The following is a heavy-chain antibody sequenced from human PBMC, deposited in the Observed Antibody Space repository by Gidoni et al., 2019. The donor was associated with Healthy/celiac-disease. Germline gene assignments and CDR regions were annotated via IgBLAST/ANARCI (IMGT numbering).Heavy chain of an antibody. CDR1: GFTFSSYG. CDR3: ARDRLDCSITSGYKKFDY. J-gene: IGHJ4*02. CDR2: IWYDGSNK. Sequence: VESGGGVVQPGRSLRLSCAAPGFTFSSYGMHWVRQAPGKGLEWVAVIWYDGSNKYYADSVKGRFTISRDNSKNTLYLQLNSLRAEDTAVYYCARDRLDCSITSGYKKFDYWGQGTLVTVSS. V-gene: IGHV3-33*01. D-gene: IGHD2-2*01.